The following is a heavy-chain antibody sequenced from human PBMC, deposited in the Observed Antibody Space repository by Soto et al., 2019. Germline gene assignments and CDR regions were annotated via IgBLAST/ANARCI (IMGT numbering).Heavy chain of an antibody. J-gene: IGHJ6*03. CDR1: GFTFSSYA. CDR3: AKDRHGDYDDYYMDD. Sequence: PGGSLRLSCAASGFTFSSYAMSRVRQAPGKGLEWVSAISGSGGSTYYADSVKGRFTISRDNSKNTLYLQMNSLRAEDTAVYYCAKDRHGDYDDYYMDDWGKGTTVTVSS. V-gene: IGHV3-23*01. CDR2: ISGSGGST. D-gene: IGHD4-17*01.